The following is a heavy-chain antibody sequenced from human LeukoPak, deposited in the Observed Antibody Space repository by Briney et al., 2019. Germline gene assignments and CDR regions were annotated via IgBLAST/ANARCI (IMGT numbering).Heavy chain of an antibody. Sequence: ASVKVSCKASGGTFSSYAISWVRQAPGQGLEWMGGIIPIFGTANYAQKFQGRVTITADKSTSTAYMELSSLRSDDTAVYYCARSGLAVAGNWFDPWGQGTLVTVSS. CDR3: ARSGLAVAGNWFDP. CDR1: GGTFSSYA. J-gene: IGHJ5*02. CDR2: IIPIFGTA. V-gene: IGHV1-69*06. D-gene: IGHD6-19*01.